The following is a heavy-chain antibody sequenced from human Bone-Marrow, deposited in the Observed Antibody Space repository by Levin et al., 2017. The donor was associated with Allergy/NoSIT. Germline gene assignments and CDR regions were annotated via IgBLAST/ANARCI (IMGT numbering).Heavy chain of an antibody. Sequence: SLILSFSSSFFSFFYYSLHWVRQGPGTGLEWVAGISWKSGRTGYADSVQGRFTLSLSYAKTFLYLQMDSLKAEDTALYSCTKDQYGGDVYCLAFDSWGQGTPVTVSA. V-gene: IGHV3-9*01. CDR3: TKDQYGGDVYCLAFDS. J-gene: IGHJ4*02. CDR1: FFSFFYYS. CDR2: ISWKSGRT. D-gene: IGHD1-26*01.